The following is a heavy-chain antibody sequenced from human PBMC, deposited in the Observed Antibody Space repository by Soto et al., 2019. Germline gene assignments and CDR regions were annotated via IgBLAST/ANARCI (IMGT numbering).Heavy chain of an antibody. CDR3: XKAKNDYNWDNRPPFDY. J-gene: IGHJ4*02. Sequence: PGVSLRLSCEASGFTLRCYAMTWIRQAPGKGLEWVSLISANDVGTYYAESVKTRFTISTDQSRNTVYLQMDSLRADDTAIYYCXKAKNDYNWDNRPPFDYWGQGTLVTVSS. CDR2: ISANDVGT. CDR1: GFTLRCYA. D-gene: IGHD1-20*01. V-gene: IGHV3-23*01.